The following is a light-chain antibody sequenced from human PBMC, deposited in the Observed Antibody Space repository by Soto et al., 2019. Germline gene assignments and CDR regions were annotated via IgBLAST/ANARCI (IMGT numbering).Light chain of an antibody. CDR3: QQYDYLPRT. V-gene: IGKV1-33*01. J-gene: IGKJ1*01. CDR2: DAS. CDR1: QDISNY. Sequence: DIQMTQSPSSLSASVGDRVTITCQASQDISNYLNWYQQKPGKAPKLLIYDASNLETGVPSRFSGSGSGTDFTFPIRSLQPEDIATYYCQQYDYLPRTFGQGTKVEIK.